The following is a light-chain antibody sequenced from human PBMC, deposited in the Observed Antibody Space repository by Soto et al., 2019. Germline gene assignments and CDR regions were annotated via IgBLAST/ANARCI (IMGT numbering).Light chain of an antibody. CDR2: TIN. CDR1: TSNIVNNF. Sequence: QSVLTQPPSVSAAPGEKVTISCSGRTSNIVNNFVSWYRQLPGAAPQLLIHTINKRPSGVSDRFSGSKSGSSATLGITGLQTGDEAHYYCGTWDYSVTAFVFGGGTKLTVL. J-gene: IGLJ2*01. V-gene: IGLV1-51*01. CDR3: GTWDYSVTAFV.